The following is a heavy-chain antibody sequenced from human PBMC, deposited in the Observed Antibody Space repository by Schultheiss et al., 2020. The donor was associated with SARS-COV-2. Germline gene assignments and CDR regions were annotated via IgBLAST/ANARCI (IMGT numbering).Heavy chain of an antibody. D-gene: IGHD2-15*01. Sequence: GGSLRLSCAASGFTFSSYAMSWVRQAPGKGLEWVSAISGSGGSTYYADSVKGRFTISRDNSKNTLYLQMNSLRAEDTALYYCAKDIGYCSGGSCFHYGMDVWGQGTTVTVSS. V-gene: IGHV3-23*01. J-gene: IGHJ6*02. CDR2: ISGSGGST. CDR3: AKDIGYCSGGSCFHYGMDV. CDR1: GFTFSSYA.